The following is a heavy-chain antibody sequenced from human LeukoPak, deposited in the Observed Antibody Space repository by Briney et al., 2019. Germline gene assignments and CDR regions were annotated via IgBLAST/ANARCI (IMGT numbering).Heavy chain of an antibody. CDR2: IYCSGST. D-gene: IGHD4-17*01. CDR1: GGSISSSY. Sequence: SETPSLTCTVSGGSISSSYWSWIRQPPGKGLEWIGNIYCSGSTNYNPSLKSRVTISVDTSKNQFSPRLSSVTAADTAVYYCARDDYGDFFLESWGQGTRLTVSS. V-gene: IGHV4-59*01. CDR3: ARDDYGDFFLES. J-gene: IGHJ4*02.